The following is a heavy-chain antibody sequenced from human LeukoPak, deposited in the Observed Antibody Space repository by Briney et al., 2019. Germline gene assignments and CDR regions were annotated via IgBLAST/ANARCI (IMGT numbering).Heavy chain of an antibody. CDR2: IYPGDSDT. CDR1: GYSFTGYW. Sequence: GESLKISCKGSGYSFTGYWIGWVRQMPGKGLEWMGIIYPGDSDTRYSPSFQGQVTISADKSISTAYLQWSSLKASDTAMYYCARRRIQWQASFDPWGQGTLVTVSS. J-gene: IGHJ5*02. CDR3: ARRRIQWQASFDP. D-gene: IGHD5-12*01. V-gene: IGHV5-51*01.